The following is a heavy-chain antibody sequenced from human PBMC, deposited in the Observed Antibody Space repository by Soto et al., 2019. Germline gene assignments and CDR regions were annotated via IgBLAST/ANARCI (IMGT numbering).Heavy chain of an antibody. D-gene: IGHD3-3*01. CDR1: GFTVSSNY. V-gene: IGHV3-53*01. CDR3: ARDPKGFWSGSSYYYYGLDV. CDR2: ICGDGAA. Sequence: PAETLSLSCAASGFTVSSNYVSWVRQAPGKGLEWVSVICGDGAAYYADTVKGRFTISRDTSKNTLFLHMNSLRVEDTAVYYCARDPKGFWSGSSYYYYGLDVWGQGTTVTVSS. J-gene: IGHJ6*02.